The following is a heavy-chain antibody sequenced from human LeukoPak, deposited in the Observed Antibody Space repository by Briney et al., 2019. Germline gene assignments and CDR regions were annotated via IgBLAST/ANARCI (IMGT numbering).Heavy chain of an antibody. J-gene: IGHJ4*02. Sequence: PGGSLRLSCAASGFTFSSYSMNWVRQAPGKGLEWVSYISSSSSTIYYADSVKGRFTISRDNSKNTLYLQLNNLRAEDTAVYYCARASIAAAGYYFDYWGQGTLVTVSS. CDR2: ISSSSSTI. V-gene: IGHV3-48*01. D-gene: IGHD6-13*01. CDR3: ARASIAAAGYYFDY. CDR1: GFTFSSYS.